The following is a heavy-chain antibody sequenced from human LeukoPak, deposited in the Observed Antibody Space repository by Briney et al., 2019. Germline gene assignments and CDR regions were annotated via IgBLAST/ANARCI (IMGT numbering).Heavy chain of an antibody. CDR1: GYTFNDFY. J-gene: IGHJ4*02. Sequence: ASVNVSCKASGYTFNDFYVHWVRQAPEQGLEWMGWINPKIADTIYAQSVRGRVTMTRDTSITTAYLELSSLRSDDTAVYYCARSLPYDNRNPHIDHWGQGTLITVSS. CDR2: INPKIADT. D-gene: IGHD3-22*01. CDR3: ARSLPYDNRNPHIDH. V-gene: IGHV1-2*02.